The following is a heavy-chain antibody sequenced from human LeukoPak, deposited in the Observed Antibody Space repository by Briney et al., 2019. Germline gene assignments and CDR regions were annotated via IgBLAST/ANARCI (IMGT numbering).Heavy chain of an antibody. CDR2: IRDSGAIT. Sequence: GGSLRLSCAASGFTFSSYTMNWVRQAPGKGPEWVAAIRDSGAITYYADSVKGRFIVSRDNSQSTLYLQMHGLRAEDTAVYYCARTPRSGPEVPFDPWGQGTLVVVSS. D-gene: IGHD6-19*01. J-gene: IGHJ5*02. CDR3: ARTPRSGPEVPFDP. CDR1: GFTFSSYT. V-gene: IGHV3-23*01.